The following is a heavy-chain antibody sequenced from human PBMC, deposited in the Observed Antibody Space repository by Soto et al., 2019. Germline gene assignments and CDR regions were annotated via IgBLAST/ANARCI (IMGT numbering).Heavy chain of an antibody. CDR3: ARLAGTLADGPIDY. Sequence: QVQLQESGPGLVKPSDTLSLTCAVSGYSISSSNWWGWIRHPPGKGLEWIGHIYYSGSIYHDASLKSRVTMSVDTSKNQFSLKLSSLTAVDTAVYYCARLAGTLADGPIDYWGQGTLVTVSS. J-gene: IGHJ4*02. D-gene: IGHD6-13*01. V-gene: IGHV4-28*05. CDR1: GYSISSSNW. CDR2: IYYSGSI.